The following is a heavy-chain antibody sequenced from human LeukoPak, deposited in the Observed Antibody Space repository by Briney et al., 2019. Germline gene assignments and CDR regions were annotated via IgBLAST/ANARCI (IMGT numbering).Heavy chain of an antibody. CDR1: GGSISSYY. D-gene: IGHD6-19*01. CDR2: IYYSGST. Sequence: PSETLSLTRTVSGGSISSYYWSWTRQPPGKGLEWIGYIYYSGSTNYNPSLKSRVTISVDTSKNQFSLKLTSVTAADTAVYYCAAFKQWLVVLDFWGQGTLVTVSS. J-gene: IGHJ4*02. V-gene: IGHV4-59*08. CDR3: AAFKQWLVVLDF.